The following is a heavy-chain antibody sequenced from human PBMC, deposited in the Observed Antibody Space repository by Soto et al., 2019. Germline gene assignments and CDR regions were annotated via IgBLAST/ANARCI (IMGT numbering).Heavy chain of an antibody. CDR3: ERGTRGFGFWFDF. V-gene: IGHV3-11*01. CDR2: ISSSGRTI. J-gene: IGHJ5*01. Sequence: LRLCCAASGLVFSDYQVTWIRKAPGKGLEWVSHISSSGRTISYADSVKGRFTISRDNANNSLYLQMDSLRADDTAVYYCERGTRGFGFWFDFWGQGTPVTVSS. D-gene: IGHD3-16*01. CDR1: GLVFSDYQ.